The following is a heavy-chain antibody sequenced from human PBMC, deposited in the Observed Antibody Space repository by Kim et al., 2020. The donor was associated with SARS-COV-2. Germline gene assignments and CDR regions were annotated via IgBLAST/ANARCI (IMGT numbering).Heavy chain of an antibody. J-gene: IGHJ6*02. V-gene: IGHV5-51*01. CDR1: GYSFTSYW. D-gene: IGHD6-19*01. CDR3: ARLKNIAVASLGYGMDV. Sequence: GESLKISCKGSGYSFTSYWIGWVRQMPGKGLEWMGIIYPGDSDTRYSPSFQGQVTISADKSISTAYLQWSSLKASDTAMYYCARLKNIAVASLGYGMDVWGQGTTVTVSS. CDR2: IYPGDSDT.